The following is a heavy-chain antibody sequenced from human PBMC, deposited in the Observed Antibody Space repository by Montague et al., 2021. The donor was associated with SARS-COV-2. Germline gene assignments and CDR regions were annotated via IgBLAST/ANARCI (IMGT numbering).Heavy chain of an antibody. CDR2: IYYTVNT. V-gene: IGHV4-39*01. J-gene: IGHJ6*02. CDR3: ARQTTLLRGRAPPGV. CDR1: GGSISSTAYY. Sequence: SETLSLTCTVSGGSISSTAYYWGWIRQPPGKGLEWIGSIYYTVNTYYHPSLKSRVTISVDASKNQFSLTLSSVSAADTAVYSCARQTTLLRGRAPPGVWGQGTTVTVSS. D-gene: IGHD3-10*01.